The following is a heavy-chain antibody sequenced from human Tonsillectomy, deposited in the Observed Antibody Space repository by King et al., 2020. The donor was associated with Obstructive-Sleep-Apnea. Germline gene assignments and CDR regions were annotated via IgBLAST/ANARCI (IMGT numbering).Heavy chain of an antibody. CDR2: ISSSSSTI. CDR1: GFTFSSYS. Sequence: VQLVQSGGGLVQPGGSLRLSCAASGFTFSSYSMNWVRQAPGKGLEWVSYISSSSSTIYYADSVKGRFTISSDNAKNSRYLQMNSLRAEDTAVYYCAREGDTAMDSYYYYGMDVWGQGTTVTVSS. CDR3: AREGDTAMDSYYYYGMDV. D-gene: IGHD5-18*01. V-gene: IGHV3-48*04. J-gene: IGHJ6*02.